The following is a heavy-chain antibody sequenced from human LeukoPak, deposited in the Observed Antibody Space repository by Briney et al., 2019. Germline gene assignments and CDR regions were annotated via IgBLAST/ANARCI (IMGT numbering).Heavy chain of an antibody. Sequence: SETLSLTCTVSGGSISSSSYYWGWIRQPPGKGLEWIGSIYYSGSTYYNPSLKSRVTISVDTSKNQFSLKLSSVTAADTAVYYCARVPTYSGSYFFDYWGQGTLVTVSS. CDR2: IYYSGST. V-gene: IGHV4-39*01. CDR3: ARVPTYSGSYFFDY. D-gene: IGHD1-26*01. CDR1: GGSISSSSYY. J-gene: IGHJ4*02.